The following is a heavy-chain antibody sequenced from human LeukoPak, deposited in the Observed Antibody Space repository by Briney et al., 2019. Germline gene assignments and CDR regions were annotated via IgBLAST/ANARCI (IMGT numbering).Heavy chain of an antibody. J-gene: IGHJ3*01. CDR2: ISGDGTRT. Sequence: GGSLRLSCAASGFSFSSYAMTWARQAPVKGLEWVSAISGDGTRTYYADSVKGRFTISRDNSKNTLYLQMNSLRAEDTAVYYCATEEVLPYPWGQGTMVTVSS. V-gene: IGHV3-23*01. CDR1: GFSFSSYA. D-gene: IGHD3-10*01. CDR3: ATEEVLPYP.